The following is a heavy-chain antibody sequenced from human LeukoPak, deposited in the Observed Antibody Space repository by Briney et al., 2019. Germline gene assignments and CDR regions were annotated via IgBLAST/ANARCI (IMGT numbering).Heavy chain of an antibody. J-gene: IGHJ4*02. CDR3: AKSHYYDSSGSPDY. Sequence: GGSLRLSCAASGFTFSSYAMSWVRQAPGKGLEWVSAISGSGGSTYYADSVKGRFTISRDNSKSALYLQMNSLRAEDTAVYYCAKSHYYDSSGSPDYWGQGTLVTVSS. CDR1: GFTFSSYA. D-gene: IGHD3-22*01. V-gene: IGHV3-23*01. CDR2: ISGSGGST.